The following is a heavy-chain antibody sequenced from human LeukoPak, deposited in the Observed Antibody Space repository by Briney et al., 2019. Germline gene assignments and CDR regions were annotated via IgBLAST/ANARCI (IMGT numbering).Heavy chain of an antibody. D-gene: IGHD6-13*01. J-gene: IGHJ6*02. CDR3: ARARIAAAGVYYYYYGMDV. CDR1: GFTFSNFE. CDR2: IRSSGSTI. Sequence: GGSLRLSCAASGFTFSNFEMNWVRQAPGKGLEWVSYIRSSGSTIYYADSVKGRFTISRDNSKNTLSLQMNSLGAEDTAVYYCARARIAAAGVYYYYYGMDVWGQGTTVTVSS. V-gene: IGHV3-48*03.